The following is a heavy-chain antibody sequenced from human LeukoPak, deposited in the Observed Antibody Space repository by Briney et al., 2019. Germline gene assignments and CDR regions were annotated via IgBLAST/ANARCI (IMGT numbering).Heavy chain of an antibody. J-gene: IGHJ4*02. CDR3: ARVGVSYCGGDCQFDY. Sequence: SVKVSCKASGGTFSSYAISWVRQAPGQGLEWMGGIIPIFGTANYAQKFQGRVTITADESTSTAYMELSSLRSEDTAVYYCARVGVSYCGGDCQFDYWGQGTLVTVSS. CDR2: IIPIFGTA. CDR1: GGTFSSYA. D-gene: IGHD2-21*02. V-gene: IGHV1-69*13.